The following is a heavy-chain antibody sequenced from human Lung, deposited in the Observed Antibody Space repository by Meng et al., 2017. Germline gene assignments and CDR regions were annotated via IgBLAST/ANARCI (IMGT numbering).Heavy chain of an antibody. CDR3: ARDENISAAGKLFGDY. CDR1: GYSFTAYY. J-gene: IGHJ4*02. CDR2: IDPNSGVT. Sequence: VQPVQSGAEVKKPGASVKVSCQPSGYSFTAYYIHWVRQAPGQGLEWMGRIDPNSGVTEYAHKFHGRVTMTGDTSISTAYMELRRLTSDDTAVYYCARDENISAAGKLFGDYWGQGTLVTVSS. D-gene: IGHD6-13*01. V-gene: IGHV1-2*06.